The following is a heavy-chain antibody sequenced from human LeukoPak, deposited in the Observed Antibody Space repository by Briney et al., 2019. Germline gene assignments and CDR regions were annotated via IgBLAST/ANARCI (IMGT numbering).Heavy chain of an antibody. CDR3: ARRYDFWSGFPNYYFDS. V-gene: IGHV4-34*01. D-gene: IGHD3-3*01. CDR2: IYYTGSA. J-gene: IGHJ4*02. Sequence: NPSETLSLTCAVYGGSFSGYYWSWIRQPPGKGLEWIGNIYYTGSAYYNPSLKSRVTISIDTSKNHFSLKLTSVTAADAAVYYCARRYDFWSGFPNYYFDSWGQGTLVTVSS. CDR1: GGSFSGYY.